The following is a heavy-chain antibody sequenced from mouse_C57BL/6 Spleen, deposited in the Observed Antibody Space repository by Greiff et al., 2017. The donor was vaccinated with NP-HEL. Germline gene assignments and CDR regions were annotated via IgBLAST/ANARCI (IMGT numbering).Heavy chain of an antibody. CDR2: INTSSGYT. D-gene: IGHD2-4*01. V-gene: IGHV1-7*01. Sequence: QVQLQQSGAELAKPGASVTLSCKASGYTFTRYWMHWVNPRPGQGLEWIGYINTSSGYTKYNQKFKDKATLTADKSSSTAYMQLSSLTYEDSAVYYCARDYDYDGGFDYWGQGTTLTVSS. CDR3: ARDYDYDGGFDY. CDR1: GYTFTRYW. J-gene: IGHJ2*01.